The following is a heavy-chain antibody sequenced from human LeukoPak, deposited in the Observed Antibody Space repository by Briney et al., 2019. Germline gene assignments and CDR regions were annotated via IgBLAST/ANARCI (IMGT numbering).Heavy chain of an antibody. V-gene: IGHV7-4-1*02. Sequence: ASVKVSCKVSGYTLTELSMHWVRQAPGQGLEWMGWINTNTATPMYAQGFSGRFVFSLDVSDSTAYLQISSLKAGDTAVYYCARDPTRSPGGGFFSPLGYWGQGSLVTVSS. CDR3: ARDPTRSPGGGFFSPLGY. CDR1: GYTLTELS. J-gene: IGHJ4*02. D-gene: IGHD2-15*01. CDR2: INTNTATP.